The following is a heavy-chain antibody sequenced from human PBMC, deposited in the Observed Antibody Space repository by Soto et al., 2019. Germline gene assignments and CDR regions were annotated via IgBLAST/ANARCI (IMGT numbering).Heavy chain of an antibody. Sequence: PGGSLRLSCAASGFTVSSNYMSWVRQAPGKGLEWVSVIYSGGSTYYADSVKGRFTISRDNSKNTLYLQMNSLRAEDTAVYYCGTVGIAAARPTLLSPPVACMHVWCPGTSETVS. D-gene: IGHD6-13*01. V-gene: IGHV3-53*01. CDR1: GFTVSSNY. CDR2: IYSGGST. CDR3: GTVGIAAARPTLLSPPVACMHV. J-gene: IGHJ6*02.